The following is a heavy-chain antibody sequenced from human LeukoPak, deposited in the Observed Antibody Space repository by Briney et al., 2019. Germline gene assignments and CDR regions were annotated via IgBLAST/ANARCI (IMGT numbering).Heavy chain of an antibody. CDR2: ISGNSGSI. CDR3: AKEHTTSAFDI. Sequence: GGSLRLSCAASGFTFDDYAMHWVRQAPGRGLEWVSGISGNSGSIVYADSVKGRFTISRDNAKNSLYLQMNSLRAEDMALYYCAKEHTTSAFDIWGQGTMVTVSS. CDR1: GFTFDDYA. J-gene: IGHJ3*02. V-gene: IGHV3-9*03. D-gene: IGHD1-14*01.